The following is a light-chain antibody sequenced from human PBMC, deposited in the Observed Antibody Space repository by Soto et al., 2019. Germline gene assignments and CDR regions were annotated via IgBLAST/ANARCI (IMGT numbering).Light chain of an antibody. V-gene: IGKV1-27*01. CDR2: AAS. Sequence: DIQMTQSPSSLSASVGARVTITCRASQGISNSLAWYQQKPGKIPKLLIYAASTLQSGVPSRFSGSGSGTDFTLTISSLQPEDVATYYCQRYSSALPLTVGGGTKVEIK. CDR1: QGISNS. J-gene: IGKJ4*01. CDR3: QRYSSALPLT.